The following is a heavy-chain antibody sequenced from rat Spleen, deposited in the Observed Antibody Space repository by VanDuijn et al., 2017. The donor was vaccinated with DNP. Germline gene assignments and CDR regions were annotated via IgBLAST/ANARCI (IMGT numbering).Heavy chain of an antibody. CDR1: GYSITSNY. V-gene: IGHV3-1*01. J-gene: IGHJ4*01. Sequence: EVQLQESGPGLVKPSQSLSLTCSVTGYSITSNYWGWIRTFPGSEMECIGHISYGGSTHYNPSLKSRISITRDTSKNQFFLQLNSLTTEDTATYYCARLRLEWEVRAMDAWGQGTSVTVSS. D-gene: IGHD1-1*01. CDR3: ARLRLEWEVRAMDA. CDR2: ISYGGST.